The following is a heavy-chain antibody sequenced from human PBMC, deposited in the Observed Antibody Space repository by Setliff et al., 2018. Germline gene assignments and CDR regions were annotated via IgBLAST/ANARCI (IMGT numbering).Heavy chain of an antibody. V-gene: IGHV4-59*01. CDR1: GGSISSYY. Sequence: SETLSLTCTVSGGSISSYYWSWIRQPPGKRLEWIGYIYYSGSTNYNPSLESRVTISVDTSKNQFSLRLNSATAADTAVYYCARLRGAFDYWGQGTLVTAPQ. J-gene: IGHJ4*02. CDR2: IYYSGST. CDR3: ARLRGAFDY. D-gene: IGHD3-16*01.